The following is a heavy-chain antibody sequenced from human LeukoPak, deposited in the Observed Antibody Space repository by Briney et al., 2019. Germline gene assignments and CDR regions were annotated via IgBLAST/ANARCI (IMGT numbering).Heavy chain of an antibody. Sequence: PGGSLRLSCAASGFTFSSYWMSWVRQAPGKGLEWVANIKQDGNEKDYVDSVRGRFTISRDNAKNSLYLQMNSLRAEDTAVYYCAKLIAAAGMVVDVWGKGTTVTVSS. CDR1: GFTFSSYW. V-gene: IGHV3-7*01. D-gene: IGHD6-13*01. CDR3: AKLIAAAGMVVDV. CDR2: IKQDGNEK. J-gene: IGHJ6*04.